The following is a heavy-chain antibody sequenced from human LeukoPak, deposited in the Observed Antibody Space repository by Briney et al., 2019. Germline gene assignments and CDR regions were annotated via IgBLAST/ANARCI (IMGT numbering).Heavy chain of an antibody. CDR2: ISSSSSTI. CDR1: GFTFSSYS. Sequence: PGGSLRLSCAASGFTFSSYSMNWVRQAPGKGLEWVSYISSSSSTIYYADSVKGRFTISRDNAKNSLYLQMNSLRAEDTAVYYCAKLLWFGELSVDYWGQGTLVTVSS. J-gene: IGHJ4*02. CDR3: AKLLWFGELSVDY. D-gene: IGHD3-10*01. V-gene: IGHV3-48*01.